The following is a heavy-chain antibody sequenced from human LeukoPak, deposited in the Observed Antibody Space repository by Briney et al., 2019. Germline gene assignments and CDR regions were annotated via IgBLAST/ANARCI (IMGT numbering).Heavy chain of an antibody. Sequence: GGSLRLSCAASGFTFSSYAMNWVRQAPGKGLEWVSSISSSSNYIYYADSVKGRFTISRDNSKNTLYLQMNSLRAEDTAVYYCAKDRSYGPGESFDYWGQGTLVTVSS. CDR2: ISSSSNYI. CDR1: GFTFSSYA. CDR3: AKDRSYGPGESFDY. J-gene: IGHJ4*02. V-gene: IGHV3-21*04. D-gene: IGHD5-18*01.